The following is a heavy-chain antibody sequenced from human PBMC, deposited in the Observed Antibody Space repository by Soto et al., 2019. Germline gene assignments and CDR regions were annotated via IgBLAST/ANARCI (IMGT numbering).Heavy chain of an antibody. CDR1: GFTFSSYG. CDR2: IWYDGSNK. Sequence: GESLKISCAASGFTFSSYGMHWVRQAPGKGLEWVAVIWYDGSNKYYADSVKGRFTISRDNSKNTLYLQMNSLRAEDTAVYYCARERRYCSGGSCLYYYYYGMDVWGQGTTVTVSS. V-gene: IGHV3-33*01. CDR3: ARERRYCSGGSCLYYYYYGMDV. J-gene: IGHJ6*02. D-gene: IGHD2-15*01.